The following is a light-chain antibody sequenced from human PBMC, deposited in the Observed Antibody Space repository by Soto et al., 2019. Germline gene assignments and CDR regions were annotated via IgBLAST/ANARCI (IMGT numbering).Light chain of an antibody. Sequence: DIVLTQSPGTLSLSPGESATLSCRASQSVSSNHLAWYQQKPGQAPRLLIDGGSSRATGIQVRFSGSGSETDFTLTITRLEPEDFAVYYCKQYSSSRTCGQGTKVDIK. CDR3: KQYSSSRT. V-gene: IGKV3-20*01. CDR2: GGS. CDR1: QSVSSNH. J-gene: IGKJ1*01.